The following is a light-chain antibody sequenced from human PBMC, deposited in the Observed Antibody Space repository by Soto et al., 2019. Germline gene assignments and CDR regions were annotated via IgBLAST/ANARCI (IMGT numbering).Light chain of an antibody. V-gene: IGKV2-30*01. CDR2: KVS. CDR1: QSLVYSDGNTY. J-gene: IGKJ2*03. Sequence: EVVMTQSPLSLPVTLGQPASISCRSSQSLVYSDGNTYLHWFQQRPGQSPRRLIYKVSYRNSGVAASLSGSGPVTGFPLKISRVEGEDVGVHYGMEGTTWPPTSCGQATKLVIK. CDR3: MEGTTWPPTS.